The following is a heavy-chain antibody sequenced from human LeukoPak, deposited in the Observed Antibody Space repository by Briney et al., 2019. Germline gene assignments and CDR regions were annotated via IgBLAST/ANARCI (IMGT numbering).Heavy chain of an antibody. J-gene: IGHJ5*02. CDR3: ARDGLRDFWSAASGFDP. Sequence: PSETLSLTCTVSGGSISSSSCYWGWIRQPPGKGLEWIGSIYYSGSTYYNPSLKSRVTISVDTSKNQFSLKLSSVTAADTAVYYCARDGLRDFWSAASGFDPWGQGTLVTVSS. D-gene: IGHD3-3*01. CDR2: IYYSGST. V-gene: IGHV4-39*07. CDR1: GGSISSSSCY.